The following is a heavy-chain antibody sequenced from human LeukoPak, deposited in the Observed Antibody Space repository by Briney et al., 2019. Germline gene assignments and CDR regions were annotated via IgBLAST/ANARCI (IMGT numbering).Heavy chain of an antibody. CDR1: GGSISSYY. D-gene: IGHD2-15*01. J-gene: IGHJ3*02. CDR2: IYTSGST. CDR3: ARWSVDSGVYAFDI. V-gene: IGHV4-4*07. Sequence: SETLSLTCTLSGGSISSYYWSWIRQPAGKGLEWIGRIYTSGSTNYNPSLKSRVTMSVDTSKNQFSLKLSSVTAADTAVYYCARWSVDSGVYAFDIWGQGTMVTVSS.